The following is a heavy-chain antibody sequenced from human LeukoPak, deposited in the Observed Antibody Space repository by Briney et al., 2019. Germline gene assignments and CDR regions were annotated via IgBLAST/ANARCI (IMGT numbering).Heavy chain of an antibody. J-gene: IGHJ4*02. Sequence: GGSLRLSCAASGFTFSSYAMSWVRQAPGKGLEWVSAISGSGGSTYYADSVKGRFTISRDNSKNTLYLQMNSLRAEDAAVYYCAKSLGVTKASDYWGQGTLVTVSS. D-gene: IGHD2-21*02. CDR2: ISGSGGST. V-gene: IGHV3-23*01. CDR1: GFTFSSYA. CDR3: AKSLGVTKASDY.